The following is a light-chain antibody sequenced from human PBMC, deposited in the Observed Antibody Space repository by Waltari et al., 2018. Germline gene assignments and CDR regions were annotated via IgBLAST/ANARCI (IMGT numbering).Light chain of an antibody. CDR1: RNDVGGYNF. J-gene: IGLJ1*01. Sequence: QSALTQPPSASGSPGQSVTISCAGTRNDVGGYNFVYWYQQHPGKAPKLMIFEVNQRPSGVPDRFSGSKSGNTASLTVSGLQAEDEADYYCCSYAGSNYFYVFGTGTKVTVL. CDR2: EVN. CDR3: CSYAGSNYFYV. V-gene: IGLV2-8*01.